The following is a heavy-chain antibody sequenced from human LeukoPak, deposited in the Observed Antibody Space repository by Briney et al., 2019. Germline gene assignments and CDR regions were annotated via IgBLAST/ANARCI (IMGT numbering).Heavy chain of an antibody. Sequence: PSETLSLTCTVSGGSISSGNYYWGWIRLPPGKGLEWIGSLYYSGSTNYNPSLKSRVTISVDTSKNQFSLKLSSVTAADTAVYYCARVDYVWGSYSVLYYFDYWGQGTLVTVSS. V-gene: IGHV4-39*07. J-gene: IGHJ4*02. D-gene: IGHD3-16*01. CDR1: GGSISSGNYY. CDR2: LYYSGST. CDR3: ARVDYVWGSYSVLYYFDY.